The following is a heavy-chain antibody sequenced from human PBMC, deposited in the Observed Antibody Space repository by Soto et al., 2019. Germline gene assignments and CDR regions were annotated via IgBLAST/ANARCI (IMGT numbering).Heavy chain of an antibody. CDR1: GGSFSSYG. J-gene: IGHJ4*02. V-gene: IGHV1-69*01. CDR2: IIPIFNTG. CDR3: ARVEVGATYFDY. Sequence: QVQLVQSGAEVKKPGSSVKVSCKASGGSFSSYGISWVRQAPGQGLEWVGGIIPIFNTGNHAQKFQGRVTITADESTSTAYMELSSLRSEDPAVYYCARVEVGATYFDYWGQGTLVTVSS. D-gene: IGHD1-26*01.